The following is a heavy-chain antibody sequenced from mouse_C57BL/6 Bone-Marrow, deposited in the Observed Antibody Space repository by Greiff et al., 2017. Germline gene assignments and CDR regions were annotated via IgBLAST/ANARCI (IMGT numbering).Heavy chain of an antibody. D-gene: IGHD2-4*01. J-gene: IGHJ3*01. Sequence: VQLQQSGAELARPGASVTLSCKASGYTFTSYGLSWVKQSTGQGLEWIGEIYPRSGTTYYNEKFTGKATLTAPKSSSTAYMELRSLTAEDSAVYFCAYDYDRPFAYWGQGTLVTVAA. CDR3: AYDYDRPFAY. CDR1: GYTFTSYG. V-gene: IGHV1-81*01. CDR2: IYPRSGTT.